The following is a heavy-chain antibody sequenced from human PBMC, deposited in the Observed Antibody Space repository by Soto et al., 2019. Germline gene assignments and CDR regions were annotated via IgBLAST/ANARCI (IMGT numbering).Heavy chain of an antibody. D-gene: IGHD3-16*01. CDR3: AREGTLRVRYYYGMEV. CDR2: ISYDGSNK. J-gene: IGHJ6*02. CDR1: GFTFSSYA. Sequence: QVQLVESGGGVVQPGRSLRLSCAASGFTFSSYAMHWVRQAPGKGLEWVAVISYDGSNKYYADSVKGRFTISRDNSKTTLNLQMNSLTSEDTAVYYSAREGTLRVRYYYGMEVWGRGTKVTVSS. V-gene: IGHV3-30-3*01.